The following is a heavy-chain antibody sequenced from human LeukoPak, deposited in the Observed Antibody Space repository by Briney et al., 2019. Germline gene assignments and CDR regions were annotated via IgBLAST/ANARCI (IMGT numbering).Heavy chain of an antibody. CDR3: ARDMTMIVVVITTLDY. J-gene: IGHJ4*02. D-gene: IGHD3-22*01. CDR2: ISYDGSNK. V-gene: IGHV3-30-3*01. Sequence: GGSLRLSCAASGFTFSSYAMHWVRQAPGKGLEWVAVISYDGSNKYYADSVKGRLTISRDNPKNTLYLQMNSLRAEDTAVYYCARDMTMIVVVITTLDYWGQGTLVTVSS. CDR1: GFTFSSYA.